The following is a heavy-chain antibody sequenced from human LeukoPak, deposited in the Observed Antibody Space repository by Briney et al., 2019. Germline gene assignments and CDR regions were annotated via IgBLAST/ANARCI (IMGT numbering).Heavy chain of an antibody. Sequence: GRFLRLSCAASGFTFDDYAMHWVRQAPGKGLEWVSGISWNSGSIGYADSVKGRFTISRDNAKNSLYLQMNSLRAEDTALYYCAKDMKTEYRGSGWGHYFDYWGQGTLVTVSS. CDR1: GFTFDDYA. V-gene: IGHV3-9*01. CDR2: ISWNSGSI. J-gene: IGHJ4*02. CDR3: AKDMKTEYRGSGWGHYFDY. D-gene: IGHD6-19*01.